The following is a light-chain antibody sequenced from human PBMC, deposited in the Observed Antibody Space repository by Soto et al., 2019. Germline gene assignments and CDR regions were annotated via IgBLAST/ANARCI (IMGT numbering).Light chain of an antibody. CDR2: EVS. V-gene: IGLV2-14*01. Sequence: QSALTQPASVSGSPGQSITISCTGTSSDVGGYNYVSWYQQHPGKAPKFMIYEVSNRPSGVSNRFSGSKSGYTASLTISGLQAEDEADYYCSSYTSSSTLVVFGGGTKLTVL. CDR1: SSDVGGYNY. J-gene: IGLJ2*01. CDR3: SSYTSSSTLVV.